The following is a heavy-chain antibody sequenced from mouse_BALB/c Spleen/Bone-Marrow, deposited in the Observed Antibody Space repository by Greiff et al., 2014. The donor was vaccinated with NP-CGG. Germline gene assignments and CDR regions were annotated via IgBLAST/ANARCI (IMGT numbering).Heavy chain of an antibody. J-gene: IGHJ2*01. D-gene: IGHD4-1*01. CDR2: IYPCNGGT. CDR3: ARLGRDY. V-gene: IGHV1S29*02. Sequence: EVKLMESGPELVKPGASVKISCKASGYTFTDYNMHWVKQSHGKSLEWIGYIYPCNGGTGYNQKFKSKATLTVDNSSSTAYMELRSLTSEDSAVYYCARLGRDYWGQGTTLTVSS. CDR1: GYTFTDYN.